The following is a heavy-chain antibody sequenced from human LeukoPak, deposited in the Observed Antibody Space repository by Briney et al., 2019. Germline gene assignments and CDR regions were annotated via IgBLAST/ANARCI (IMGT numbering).Heavy chain of an antibody. D-gene: IGHD3-22*01. Sequence: GGSLRLSCAASGFTFSTYTMNWVRQTPGKGLEWVSAISGSGGSTYYADSVKGRFTISRDNSKNTLYLQMNSLRAEDTAVYYCAKDLFYYYDSSGYWGQGTLVTVSS. CDR2: ISGSGGST. CDR1: GFTFSTYT. CDR3: AKDLFYYYDSSGY. J-gene: IGHJ4*02. V-gene: IGHV3-23*01.